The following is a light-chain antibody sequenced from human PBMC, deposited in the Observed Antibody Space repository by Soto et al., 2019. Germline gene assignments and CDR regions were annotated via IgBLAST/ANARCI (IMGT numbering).Light chain of an antibody. J-gene: IGLJ1*01. CDR3: SSYAGRNTYV. CDR1: NDISLYNY. Sequence: QSVLTQPPSASVSLGQSVTISCSGNDISLYNYVSWYQQVPGKAPKLLIFEVLKRPPGVPDRFSGSKSGSTAFLNVSGLQGEDEGTYHCSSYAGRNTYVFGTGTKVTVL. CDR2: EVL. V-gene: IGLV2-8*01.